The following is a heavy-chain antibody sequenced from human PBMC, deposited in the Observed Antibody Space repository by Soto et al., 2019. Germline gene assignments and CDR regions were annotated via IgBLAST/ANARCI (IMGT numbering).Heavy chain of an antibody. CDR2: INPSGGST. V-gene: IGHV1-46*01. CDR3: ARDQALGYYGMDV. J-gene: IGHJ6*02. Sequence: ASVKVSCKASGYTFTSYYMHWVRQAPGQGLEWMGIINPSGGSTSYAQKFQGRVTMTRDTSTSTVYMEPSSLRSEDTAVYYCARDQALGYYGMDVWGQGTTVTVSS. D-gene: IGHD7-27*01. CDR1: GYTFTSYY.